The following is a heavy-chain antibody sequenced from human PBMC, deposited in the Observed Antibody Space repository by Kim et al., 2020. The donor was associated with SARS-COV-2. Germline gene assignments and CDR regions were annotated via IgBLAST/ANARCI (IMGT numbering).Heavy chain of an antibody. J-gene: IGHJ5*01. Sequence: SETLSLTCTVSGGSVSSGSFYWVWVRQPPGKGLEWVGYSYYNGRTNYNPSLKSRVTMSLNTYKSQFSLRLTSVTAADAAVYFWARERGINLMALCTDSWG. D-gene: IGHD2-8*01. CDR2: SYYNGRT. V-gene: IGHV4-61*01. CDR1: GGSVSSGSFY. CDR3: ARERGINLMALCTDS.